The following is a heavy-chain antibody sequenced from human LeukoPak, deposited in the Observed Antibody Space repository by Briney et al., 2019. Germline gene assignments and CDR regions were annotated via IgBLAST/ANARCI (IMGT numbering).Heavy chain of an antibody. D-gene: IGHD5-18*01. CDR1: GYTFTGYY. CDR3: AREAVQRWSYEY. J-gene: IGHJ4*02. V-gene: IGHV1-2*06. Sequence: GASVKVSCKASGYTFTGYYMHSLRQAPGQGLEWMGRINPNSGVTNYAQKFQGRVTMTRDTSISTAYMELSRLRADDTAVYYCAREAVQRWSYEYWGQGILVTASS. CDR2: INPNSGVT.